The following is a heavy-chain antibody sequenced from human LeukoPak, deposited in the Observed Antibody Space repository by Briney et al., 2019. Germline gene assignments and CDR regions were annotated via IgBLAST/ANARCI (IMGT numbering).Heavy chain of an antibody. Sequence: ASVKVSCKASGYTFTGYYMHWVRQAPGQGLEWMGWINPNSGGTNYAQKFQGRVTMTRDTSISTAYMELSRLRSDDTAVYYCARVGGKDGYNGGDYWGQGTLVTVSS. CDR1: GYTFTGYY. J-gene: IGHJ4*02. D-gene: IGHD5-24*01. CDR2: INPNSGGT. CDR3: ARVGGKDGYNGGDY. V-gene: IGHV1-2*02.